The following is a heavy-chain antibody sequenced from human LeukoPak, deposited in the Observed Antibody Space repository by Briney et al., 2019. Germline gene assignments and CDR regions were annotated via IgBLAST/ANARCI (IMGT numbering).Heavy chain of an antibody. Sequence: PSETLSLTFTLSGGFISSCYWSWLPQPPGKGLEWIGYAYYSGSTNYNPPLKSPVTISVDTSKNQFSLRLSSVTAADTAVYYCARHHNWNYDYWGQGTLVTVSS. D-gene: IGHD1-20*01. V-gene: IGHV4-59*08. CDR3: ARHHNWNYDY. CDR2: AYYSGST. CDR1: GGFISSCY. J-gene: IGHJ4*02.